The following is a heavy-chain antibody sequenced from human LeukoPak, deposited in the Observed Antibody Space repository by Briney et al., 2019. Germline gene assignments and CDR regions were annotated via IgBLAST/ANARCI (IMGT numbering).Heavy chain of an antibody. D-gene: IGHD2-2*01. Sequence: PSETLSLTCTVSGGSISSGSYYWSWIRQPAGKGLEWIGRIYSSGSTNYNPSLKSRVTISVDTSKNQFSLKLSSVTAADTAVYYCARDLREYIVVVPAASDYYYYMDVWGKGTTVTISS. V-gene: IGHV4-61*02. CDR1: GGSISSGSYY. J-gene: IGHJ6*03. CDR3: ARDLREYIVVVPAASDYYYYMDV. CDR2: IYSSGST.